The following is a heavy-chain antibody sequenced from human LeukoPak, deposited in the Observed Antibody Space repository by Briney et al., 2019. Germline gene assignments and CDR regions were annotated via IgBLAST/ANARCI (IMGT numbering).Heavy chain of an antibody. CDR3: ARDLEMATTLYWYFDL. D-gene: IGHD5-24*01. Sequence: GSSVKVSCKASGGSFNSHAISWVRQAPGQGLEWMRRIIPIFGIANSAQKFQGRVTITADKSTNTAYMELSSLRSEDTAVYYCARDLEMATTLYWYFDLWGRGTLVTVSS. CDR1: GGSFNSHA. CDR2: IIPIFGIA. J-gene: IGHJ2*01. V-gene: IGHV1-69*04.